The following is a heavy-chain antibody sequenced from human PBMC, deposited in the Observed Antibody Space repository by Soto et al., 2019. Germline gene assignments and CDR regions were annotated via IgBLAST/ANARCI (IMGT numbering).Heavy chain of an antibody. V-gene: IGHV4-34*01. CDR2: INHSGST. D-gene: IGHD3-22*01. CDR1: GGSFSGYY. Sequence: QVQLQQWGAGLLKPSETLSLTCAVYGGSFSGYYWSWIRQPPGKGLEWIGEINHSGSTNYNPSLKSRVTISEDTSKNHFSLKLGSVTAADTAVYYCARGKGPYYYDSSGYSLDYWGQGTLVTVSS. J-gene: IGHJ4*02. CDR3: ARGKGPYYYDSSGYSLDY.